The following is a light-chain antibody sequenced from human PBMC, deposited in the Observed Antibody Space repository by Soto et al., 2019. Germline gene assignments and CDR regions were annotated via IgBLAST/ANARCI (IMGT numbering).Light chain of an antibody. Sequence: DIQMTQSPPSLSASVGDRVTITCRASQDIRNFVAWYQQKPGKAPKLLIYAASTLQSGVPSRFSGSGSGTDFTLTINSLQPEVVATYSCQKYSSVPVFGPGTKVEIK. CDR3: QKYSSVPV. CDR2: AAS. V-gene: IGKV1-27*01. J-gene: IGKJ3*01. CDR1: QDIRNF.